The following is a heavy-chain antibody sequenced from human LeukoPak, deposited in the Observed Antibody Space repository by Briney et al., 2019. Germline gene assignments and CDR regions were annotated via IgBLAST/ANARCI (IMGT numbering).Heavy chain of an antibody. Sequence: ASVKVSCKASGYTFTGYYMHWVRQAPGPGLEWMGWINPNSGGTNYAQKFQGRVTMTRDTSISTAYMELSRLRSDDTAVYYCARDPGYYDSSGYPVFGYWGQGTLVTVSS. CDR2: INPNSGGT. CDR1: GYTFTGYY. V-gene: IGHV1-2*02. CDR3: ARDPGYYDSSGYPVFGY. D-gene: IGHD3-22*01. J-gene: IGHJ4*02.